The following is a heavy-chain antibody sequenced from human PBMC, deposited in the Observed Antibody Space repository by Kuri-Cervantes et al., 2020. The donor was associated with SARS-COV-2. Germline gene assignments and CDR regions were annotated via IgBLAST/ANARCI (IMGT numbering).Heavy chain of an antibody. J-gene: IGHJ3*02. CDR1: GGTFSSYA. Sequence: ASVKVSCKASGGTFSSYAISWVRQAPGQGLEWMGIINPSGGSTSYAQKFQGRVTMTRDTSTSTVYMELSSLRSEDTAVYYCARYYGDAWAFAFDIWGQGTMVTVS. CDR2: INPSGGST. D-gene: IGHD4-17*01. V-gene: IGHV1-46*01. CDR3: ARYYGDAWAFAFDI.